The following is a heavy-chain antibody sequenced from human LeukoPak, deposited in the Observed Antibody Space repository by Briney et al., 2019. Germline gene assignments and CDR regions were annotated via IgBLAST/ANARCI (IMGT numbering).Heavy chain of an antibody. V-gene: IGHV1-2*02. CDR3: ARDHHYYDSSGLIDY. D-gene: IGHD3-22*01. CDR1: GYTFTGYY. CDR2: INPNSGGT. Sequence: ASVKVSCKASGYTFTGYYMHWVRQAPGQGLEWMGWINPNSGGTNYAHKFQGRVTMTRDTYISTAYMELSRLRSDDTAVYYCARDHHYYDSSGLIDYWGQGTLVTVSS. J-gene: IGHJ4*02.